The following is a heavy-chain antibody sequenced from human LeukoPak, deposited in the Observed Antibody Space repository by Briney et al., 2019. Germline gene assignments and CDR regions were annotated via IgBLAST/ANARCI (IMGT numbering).Heavy chain of an antibody. Sequence: SETLSLTCTVSGGSISTGGYYCSWIRQPPGKGLEYIGYIYYSGSTYYNPSLKSRITMSVDTSKNQFSLRLSSVTAADTAVYYCARGNYDILTGYYPMDYWGQGTLVTVSS. D-gene: IGHD3-9*01. CDR3: ARGNYDILTGYYPMDY. J-gene: IGHJ4*02. CDR2: IYYSGST. V-gene: IGHV4-31*03. CDR1: GGSISTGGYY.